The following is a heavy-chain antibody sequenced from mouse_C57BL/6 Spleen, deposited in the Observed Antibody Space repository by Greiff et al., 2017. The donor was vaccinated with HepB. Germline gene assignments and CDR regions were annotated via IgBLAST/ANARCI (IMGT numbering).Heavy chain of an antibody. CDR3: ARGRELFYFDY. CDR1: GYSFTGYY. V-gene: IGHV1-42*01. CDR2: INPSTGGT. Sequence: SGPELVKPGASVKISCKASGYSFTGYYMNWVKQSPEKSLEWIGEINPSTGGTTYNQKFKAKATLTVDKSSSTAYMQLKSLTSEDSAVYYCARGRELFYFDYWGQGTTLTVSS. J-gene: IGHJ2*01.